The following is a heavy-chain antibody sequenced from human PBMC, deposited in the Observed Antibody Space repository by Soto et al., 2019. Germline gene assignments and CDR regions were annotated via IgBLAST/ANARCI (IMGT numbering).Heavy chain of an antibody. Sequence: PSETLSLTCTVSGGSISSGGYYWSWIRQHPGKGLEWIGYIYYSGSTYYNPSLKSRVTISVDTSKNQFSLKLSSVTAADTAVYYCARVGRAPHAFDIWGQGTMVTV. CDR2: IYYSGST. V-gene: IGHV4-31*03. CDR3: ARVGRAPHAFDI. D-gene: IGHD2-15*01. CDR1: GGSISSGGYY. J-gene: IGHJ3*02.